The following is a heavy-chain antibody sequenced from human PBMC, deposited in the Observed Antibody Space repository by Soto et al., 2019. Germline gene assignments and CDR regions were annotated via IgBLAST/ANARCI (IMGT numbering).Heavy chain of an antibody. CDR2: VSHSGST. Sequence: PSETLSLTCTVSGASISSNYWSWIRQPPGKGLEWIGYVSHSGSTNYNPSLKSQVTISRDTSKNQLSLRLSSVTAADTAVYYCARDYLRALDYWGHGTLVTVSS. CDR1: GASISSNY. V-gene: IGHV4-59*01. D-gene: IGHD3-10*01. J-gene: IGHJ4*01. CDR3: ARDYLRALDY.